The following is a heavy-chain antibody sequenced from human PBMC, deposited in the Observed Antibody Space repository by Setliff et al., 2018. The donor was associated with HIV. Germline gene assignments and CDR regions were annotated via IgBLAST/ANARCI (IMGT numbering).Heavy chain of an antibody. D-gene: IGHD1-26*01. CDR3: ALASIVSTARWNH. CDR1: GYTFSAYY. J-gene: IGHJ5*02. Sequence: ASVKVSCKVSGYTFSAYYLHWVRRAPGQGLEWMGWINPNSGATKYAQDFQGRVTMTRDTSISTAYMDLSSLTSDDTAVYYCALASIVSTARWNHWGRGTLVTVSS. V-gene: IGHV1-2*02. CDR2: INPNSGAT.